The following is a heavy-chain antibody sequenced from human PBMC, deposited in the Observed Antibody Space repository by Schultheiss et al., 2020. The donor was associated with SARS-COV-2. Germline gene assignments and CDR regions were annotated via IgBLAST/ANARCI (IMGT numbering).Heavy chain of an antibody. CDR1: GFTFSNYW. Sequence: GGSLRLSCAASGFTFSNYWMYWVRQGPGKGLEWVSRINSGGSATTYADSVKGRFTISRDNSRDTTYLQMNSLRLEDTGVYFCARSLPAPSTTTRFPFDLWGHGTMVTVSS. V-gene: IGHV3-74*01. CDR2: INSGGSAT. D-gene: IGHD3-3*01. J-gene: IGHJ3*01. CDR3: ARSLPAPSTTTRFPFDL.